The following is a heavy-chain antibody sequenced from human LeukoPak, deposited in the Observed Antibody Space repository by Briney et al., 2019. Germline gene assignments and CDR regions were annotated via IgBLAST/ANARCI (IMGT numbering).Heavy chain of an antibody. CDR3: AKGRTGYCSGTSCLYHFDY. Sequence: PGGSLRLSCAASGFTFSSYAMSWVRQAPGKGLEWVSTITADGTYYADSVKGRFTISRGNSKNTLHLQMNSLGADDTAVYYCAKGRTGYCSGTSCLYHFDYWGQGTLVTVSS. CDR1: GFTFSSYA. J-gene: IGHJ4*02. CDR2: ITADGT. D-gene: IGHD2-2*01. V-gene: IGHV3-23*01.